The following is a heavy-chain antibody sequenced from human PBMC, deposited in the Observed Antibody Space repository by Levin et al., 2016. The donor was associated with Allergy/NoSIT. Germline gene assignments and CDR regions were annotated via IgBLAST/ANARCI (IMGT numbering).Heavy chain of an antibody. D-gene: IGHD2-15*01. V-gene: IGHV1-18*01. CDR3: ARDPLLFCGGGNCYNSSDI. Sequence: WVRQAPGQGLEWMGYISAYNGNTNYGQKFQGRVTMTTDTSTSTAYMELRSLRSDDTAVYYCARDPLLFCGGGNCYNSSDIWGRGTMVTVSS. J-gene: IGHJ3*02. CDR2: ISAYNGNT.